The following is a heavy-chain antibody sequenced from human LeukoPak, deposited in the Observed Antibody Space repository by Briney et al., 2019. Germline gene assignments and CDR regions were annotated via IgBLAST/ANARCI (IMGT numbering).Heavy chain of an antibody. CDR2: ISGSGGST. Sequence: GGSLRLSCAASGFTFNSHNMNWVRQAPGKGLEWVSAISGSGGSTYYADSVKGRFTISRDNSKNTLYLQMNGLRAEDTAMYYCAKVSLNMVNDAFDIWGQGTMVSVSS. J-gene: IGHJ3*02. D-gene: IGHD4/OR15-4a*01. CDR1: GFTFNSHN. CDR3: AKVSLNMVNDAFDI. V-gene: IGHV3-23*01.